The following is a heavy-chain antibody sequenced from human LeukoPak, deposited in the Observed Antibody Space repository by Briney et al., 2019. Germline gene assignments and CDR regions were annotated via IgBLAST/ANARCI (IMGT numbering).Heavy chain of an antibody. D-gene: IGHD2-2*01. CDR3: ARSGCSSTSCSLYFDY. CDR2: IYHSGST. CDR1: GYSISSGYY. J-gene: IGHJ4*02. V-gene: IGHV4-38-2*01. Sequence: PSETLSLTCAVSGYSISSGYYWGWIRQPPGKGREWSGSIYHSGSTYYNPSLKSRVTLSVDTSKTQFSLKLSSVTAADTAVYYCARSGCSSTSCSLYFDYWGQGTLVTVSS.